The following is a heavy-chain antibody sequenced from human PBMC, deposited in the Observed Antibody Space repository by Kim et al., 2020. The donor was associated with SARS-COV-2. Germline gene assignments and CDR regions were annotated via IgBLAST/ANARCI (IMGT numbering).Heavy chain of an antibody. CDR3: ARLPHDSSGFVNS. D-gene: IGHD3-22*01. J-gene: IGHJ4*02. CDR1: GGSISSSFNY. CDR2: VYHSGST. Sequence: SETLSLTCTVSGGSISSSFNYWGRIRQPHGKGLEWIGSVYHSGSTYDSPSLKSRVTVSVDTSKNEFYLKATSVTAAATAVYFCARLPHDSSGFVNSWGAGTLVTVSS. V-gene: IGHV4-39*01.